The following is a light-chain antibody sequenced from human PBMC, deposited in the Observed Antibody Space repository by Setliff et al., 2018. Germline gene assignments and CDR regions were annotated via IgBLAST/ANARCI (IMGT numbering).Light chain of an antibody. J-gene: IGLJ2*01. Sequence: QSVLTQPPSASGTPGQRVTISCSGSRSNVGPNTVDWHQQVPGTAPRLLLFGNSQRPSGVPDRFSGSKSGTTASLVISGLQSEDEANYYCATWDDGLNGAVFGGGTKVTVL. CDR2: GNS. CDR1: RSNVGPNT. V-gene: IGLV1-44*01. CDR3: ATWDDGLNGAV.